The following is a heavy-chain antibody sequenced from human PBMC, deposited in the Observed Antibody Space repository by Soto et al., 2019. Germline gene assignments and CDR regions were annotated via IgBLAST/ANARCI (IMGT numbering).Heavy chain of an antibody. CDR1: GGSISSSSYY. CDR2: IYYSGST. V-gene: IGHV4-39*01. CDR3: ARRKYYYGSGNFDY. Sequence: QLQLQESGPGLVKPSETLSLTCTVSGGSISSSSYYWGWIRQPPGKGLEWIGSIYYSGSTYYNPSLKSRVTISVDTSKNQFSLKLSSVTAADTAVYYCARRKYYYGSGNFDYWGQGTLVTVSS. J-gene: IGHJ4*02. D-gene: IGHD3-10*01.